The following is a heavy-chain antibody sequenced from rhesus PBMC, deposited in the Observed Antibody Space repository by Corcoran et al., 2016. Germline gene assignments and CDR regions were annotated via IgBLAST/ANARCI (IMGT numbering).Heavy chain of an antibody. J-gene: IGHJ4*01. CDR3: ARNIVGTLYFDY. CDR1: GGSISGYYY. Sequence: QVQLQQWGEGLVKPSETLSLTCAVYGGSISGYYYWSWIRQPPGKRLEWIGYIYDNSASTNYNPSLKNRVTISKDTSKNQFALKLSSVTATDTAVYYGARNIVGTLYFDYWGQGVLVTVSS. D-gene: IGHD5-24*01. CDR2: IYDNSAST. V-gene: IGHV4-73*01.